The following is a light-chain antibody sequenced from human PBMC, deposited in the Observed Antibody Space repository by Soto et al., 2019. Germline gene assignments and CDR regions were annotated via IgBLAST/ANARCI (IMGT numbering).Light chain of an antibody. Sequence: DIVITQSPYSLAVSLGERATINCKSIQSGFYSSNNKNYLAWYKQKPGQPPKLLISWASTRESGVPDRFSGSGSGTNFTLTISSLQAEDVAVYYCQQYYSTLITFGQGTRLEIK. J-gene: IGKJ5*01. V-gene: IGKV4-1*01. CDR1: QSGFYSSNNKNY. CDR2: WAS. CDR3: QQYYSTLIT.